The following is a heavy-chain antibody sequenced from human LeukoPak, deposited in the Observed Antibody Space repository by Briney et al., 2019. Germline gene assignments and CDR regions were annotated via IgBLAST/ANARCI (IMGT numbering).Heavy chain of an antibody. CDR2: INPNSGGT. J-gene: IGHJ5*01. Sequence: ASVKVSCKASGYTFTGYYMHWVRQAPGQGLEWMGWINPNSGGTNYAQKFQGRVTMTRDTSISTAYMELSRLRSDDTAVYYCARAVLATKSEHWFDSWGQGTLVTVSS. V-gene: IGHV1-2*02. D-gene: IGHD2-8*01. CDR3: ARAVLATKSEHWFDS. CDR1: GYTFTGYY.